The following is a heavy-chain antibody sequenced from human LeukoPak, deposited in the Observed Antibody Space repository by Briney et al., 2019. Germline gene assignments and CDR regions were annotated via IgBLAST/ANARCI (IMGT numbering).Heavy chain of an antibody. J-gene: IGHJ3*02. CDR2: ISSSSSYI. Sequence: PGGSLRLSCAASGFTFSSYSMNWVRQAPGKGLEWVSSISSSSSYIYYADSVKGRFTISRDNAKNSLYLQMNSLRAEDTAVYYCARERTYYVILTGYYSRGGAFDIWGQGTMVTVSS. CDR3: ARERTYYVILTGYYSRGGAFDI. CDR1: GFTFSSYS. D-gene: IGHD3-9*01. V-gene: IGHV3-21*01.